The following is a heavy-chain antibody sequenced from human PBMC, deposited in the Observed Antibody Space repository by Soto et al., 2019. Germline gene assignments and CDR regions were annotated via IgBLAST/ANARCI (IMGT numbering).Heavy chain of an antibody. CDR1: GGTFSSYA. J-gene: IGHJ6*02. D-gene: IGHD3-10*01. CDR2: IIPIFGTA. V-gene: IGHV1-69*13. CDR3: ARDRGITMVRGVIGDYYYGMDV. Sequence: SVKVSCKASGGTFSSYAISWVRQAPGQGLEWMGGIIPIFGTANYAQKFQGRVTITADESTSTAYMELSSLRSEDTAVYYCARDRGITMVRGVIGDYYYGMDVWGQGTTVTVSS.